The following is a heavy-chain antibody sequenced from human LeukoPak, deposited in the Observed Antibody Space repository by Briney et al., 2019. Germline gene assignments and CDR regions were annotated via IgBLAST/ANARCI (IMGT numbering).Heavy chain of an antibody. V-gene: IGHV1-18*01. CDR3: ARVSGWFGELLWAPDY. Sequence: GASVKVSCKASGYTFTSYGISWVRQAPGQGLEWMGWISAYNGNTNYAQKLQGRVTMTTDTSTSTAYMELRSLRSDDTAVYYCARVSGWFGELLWAPDYWGQGTLVTVSS. D-gene: IGHD3-10*01. CDR2: ISAYNGNT. J-gene: IGHJ4*02. CDR1: GYTFTSYG.